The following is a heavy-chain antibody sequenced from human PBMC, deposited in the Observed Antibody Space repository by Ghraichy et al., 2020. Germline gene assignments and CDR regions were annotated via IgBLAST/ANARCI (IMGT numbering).Heavy chain of an antibody. J-gene: IGHJ3*01. V-gene: IGHV3-7*04. CDR2: IKTDGSVQ. D-gene: IGHD2-2*01. CDR3: ARDAEYCGSTTCYDALDL. CDR1: GFTFSTYW. Sequence: GSLRLSCAASGFTFSTYWMNWVRQAPGKGLEWVANIKTDGSVQYYVDSVKGRFTISRDNAKNSLYLQMNSLRAEDTAVYYCARDAEYCGSTTCYDALDLWGQGTLVTVSS.